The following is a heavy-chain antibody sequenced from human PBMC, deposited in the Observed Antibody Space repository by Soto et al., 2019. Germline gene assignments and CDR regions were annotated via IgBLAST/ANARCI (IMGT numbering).Heavy chain of an antibody. CDR1: GDSVSSNSAA. Sequence: SQTHSLTCAISGDSVSSNSAAWNWIRQSPSRGLEWLGRTYYRSKWYNDYAVSVKSRITINPDTSKNQFSLQLNSVTPEDTAVYYCARGSSGWYEDYYYGMDVWGQGTTVTVSS. CDR2: TYYRSKWYN. V-gene: IGHV6-1*01. D-gene: IGHD6-19*01. CDR3: ARGSSGWYEDYYYGMDV. J-gene: IGHJ6*02.